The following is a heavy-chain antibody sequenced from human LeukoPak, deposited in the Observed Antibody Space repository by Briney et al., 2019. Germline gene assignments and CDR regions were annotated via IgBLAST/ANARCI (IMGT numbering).Heavy chain of an antibody. Sequence: GGALRLSCAGSGCTFSRYAMSWVRQAPGKGREGVSAMSGRGGRTYYGDSVKGGFTISRDNSKNTVYLQMNSQRAEDTAVYYFAKDPQYYYASSGYYNYWGQGTLVAVSS. D-gene: IGHD3-22*01. V-gene: IGHV3-23*01. J-gene: IGHJ4*02. CDR2: MSGRGGRT. CDR3: AKDPQYYYASSGYYNY. CDR1: GCTFSRYA.